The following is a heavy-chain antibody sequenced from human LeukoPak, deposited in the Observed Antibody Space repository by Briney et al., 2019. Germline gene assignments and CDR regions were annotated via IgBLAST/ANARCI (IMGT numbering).Heavy chain of an antibody. CDR2: IYYSGST. J-gene: IGHJ5*02. CDR3: ARDHYYASGIS. D-gene: IGHD3-22*01. V-gene: IGHV4-61*01. CDR1: GGSVSGGSYY. Sequence: SGPTLVKPSGTLSLTCTVSGGSVSGGSYYWSWIRQPPGKGLEWIGYIYYSGSTNYNPSLKSRVTISVDTSKNQFSLKLSSVTAADTAVYYCARDHYYASGISWGQGTLVTVSS.